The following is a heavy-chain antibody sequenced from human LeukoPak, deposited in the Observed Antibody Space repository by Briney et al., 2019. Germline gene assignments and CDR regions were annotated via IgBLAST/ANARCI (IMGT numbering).Heavy chain of an antibody. CDR2: INHSGST. Sequence: PETLSLTCAVYGGSFSGYYWSWIRQPPGKGLEWIGEINHSGSTNYNPSLKSRVTISVDTSKNQFSLKLSSVTAADTAVYYCARDIVATIFNYYYMDVWGKGTTVTVSS. CDR3: ARDIVATIFNYYYMDV. D-gene: IGHD5-12*01. CDR1: GGSFSGYY. V-gene: IGHV4-34*01. J-gene: IGHJ6*03.